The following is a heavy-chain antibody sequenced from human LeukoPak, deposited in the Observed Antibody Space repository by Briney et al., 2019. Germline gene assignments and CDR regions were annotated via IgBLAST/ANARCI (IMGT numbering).Heavy chain of an antibody. D-gene: IGHD3-10*01. CDR3: ARGGYYGSGNDFRFDP. V-gene: IGHV4-59*01. CDR1: GGSISSYY. Sequence: PSETLSLTCAASGGSISSYYWSWIRQSPGKGLECIGYIHYTGSTNYNPSLKSRVSISVETSKNQFSLKLMSVTTAETTVYYCARGGYYGSGNDFRFDPWGQGTLVTVSS. CDR2: IHYTGST. J-gene: IGHJ5*02.